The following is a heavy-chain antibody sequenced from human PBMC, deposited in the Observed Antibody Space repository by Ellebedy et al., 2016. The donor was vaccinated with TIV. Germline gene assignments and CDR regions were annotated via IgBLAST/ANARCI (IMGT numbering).Heavy chain of an antibody. V-gene: IGHV3-7*04. CDR3: ARDAYCSSTRCDKKHYYYYGMDV. CDR1: GFTFSSYW. J-gene: IGHJ6*02. Sequence: GEPLKISCAASGFTFSSYWMSWVRQAPGTGLEWVANIKQGGSEKYYVDSVKGRFTISRDNAKNTLYLQMNSLRAEDTAVYYCARDAYCSSTRCDKKHYYYYGMDVWGQGTTVTVSS. CDR2: IKQGGSEK. D-gene: IGHD2-2*01.